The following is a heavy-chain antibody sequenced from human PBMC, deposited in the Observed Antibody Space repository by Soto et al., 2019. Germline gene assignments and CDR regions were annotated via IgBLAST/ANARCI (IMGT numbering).Heavy chain of an antibody. J-gene: IGHJ4*02. CDR3: ASSDGSYSHLFDY. D-gene: IGHD1-26*01. V-gene: IGHV4-34*01. CDR1: GGSLSGHY. Sequence: QVQLQQWGAGLLKPSETLSLTSAVFGGSLSGHYWNWIRQPPGKGLEWIGEVNHSGSTKFNPSLKGRVTISVDTSKNQFSLKLSSVTAADTAVYYCASSDGSYSHLFDYWGQGTLVTVSS. CDR2: VNHSGST.